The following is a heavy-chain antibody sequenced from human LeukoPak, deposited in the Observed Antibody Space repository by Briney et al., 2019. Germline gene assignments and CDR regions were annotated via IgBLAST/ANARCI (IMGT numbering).Heavy chain of an antibody. J-gene: IGHJ4*02. CDR3: VKDREQWLVRHYFDY. V-gene: IGHV3-64D*06. D-gene: IGHD6-19*01. CDR1: GFTFSSYA. CDR2: ISSNGGST. Sequence: GGSLRLSCSASGFTFSSYAMHWVRQAPGKGLEYASAISSNGGSTYYADSVKGRFTISRDNSKNTLYLQMSSLRAEDTAVYYCVKDREQWLVRHYFDYWGQGTLVTVSS.